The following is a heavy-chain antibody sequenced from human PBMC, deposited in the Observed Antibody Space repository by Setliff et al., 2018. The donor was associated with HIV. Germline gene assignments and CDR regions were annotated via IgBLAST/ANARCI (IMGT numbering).Heavy chain of an antibody. CDR3: ARDSRYYYYYMDV. V-gene: IGHV4-59*11. J-gene: IGHJ6*03. CDR1: GSSISSQY. CDR2: IYYSGST. D-gene: IGHD1-1*01. Sequence: PSETLSLTCTVSGSSISSQYWSWIRQSPGKGPEWIGHIYYSGSTNYNPSLKSRVTISVDTSKNQFSLKLSSVTAADTAVYYCARDSRYYYYYMDVWGKGTTVTVSS.